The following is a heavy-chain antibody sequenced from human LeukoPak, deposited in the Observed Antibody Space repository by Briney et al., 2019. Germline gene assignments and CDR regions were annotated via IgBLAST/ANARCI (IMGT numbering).Heavy chain of an antibody. D-gene: IGHD4/OR15-4a*01. CDR2: IYSDNT. Sequence: GGSLRLACTVSGFTVSSNSMSWVRQAPGKGLEWVSFIYSDNTHYSDSVKGRFTISRDNSKNTLYLQMNSLRAEDTAVYYCASRAGAYSHPYDYWGQGTLVTVSS. CDR1: GFTVSSNS. V-gene: IGHV3-53*01. CDR3: ASRAGAYSHPYDY. J-gene: IGHJ4*02.